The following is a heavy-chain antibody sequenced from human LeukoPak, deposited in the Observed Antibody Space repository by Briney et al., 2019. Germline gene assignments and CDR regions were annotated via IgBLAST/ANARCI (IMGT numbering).Heavy chain of an antibody. CDR1: GGSISSGGYY. CDR3: ARAPPPARPLYYYYGMDV. CDR2: IYYSGST. V-gene: IGHV4-31*03. D-gene: IGHD2-2*01. Sequence: SETLSLTCTVSGGSISSGGYYWSWIRQHPGKGLEWIRYIYYSGSTYYNPSLKSRVTISVDTSKNQFSLKLSSVTAADTAVYYCARAPPPARPLYYYYGMDVWGQGTTVTVSS. J-gene: IGHJ6*02.